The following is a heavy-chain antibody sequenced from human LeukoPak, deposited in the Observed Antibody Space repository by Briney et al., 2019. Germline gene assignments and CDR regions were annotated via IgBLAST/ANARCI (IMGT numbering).Heavy chain of an antibody. CDR3: ARQGDLAPYGDYLATNY. D-gene: IGHD4-17*01. J-gene: IGHJ4*02. CDR2: IYYSGST. Sequence: SETLSVTCTVSGGSISSSSYYWGWIRQPPGKGLEWIGSIYYSGSTYYNPSLNSRVTISVDTSKNQFSLKLSSVTAADTAVYYCARQGDLAPYGDYLATNYWGQGTLVTVSS. CDR1: GGSISSSSYY. V-gene: IGHV4-39*01.